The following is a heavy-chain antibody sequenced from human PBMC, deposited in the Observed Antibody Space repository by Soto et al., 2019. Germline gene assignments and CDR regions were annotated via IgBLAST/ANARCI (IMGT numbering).Heavy chain of an antibody. V-gene: IGHV1-24*01. Sequence: ASVKVSCKVSGYTLTELSMHWVRQAPGKGLEWMGGFDPEDGETIYAQKFQGRVTMTEDTSTDTAYMELSSLRSEDTALYYCATPRAVRGVIITGEIGMDVWGQGTTVTVSS. CDR3: ATPRAVRGVIITGEIGMDV. D-gene: IGHD3-10*01. CDR1: GYTLTELS. CDR2: FDPEDGET. J-gene: IGHJ6*02.